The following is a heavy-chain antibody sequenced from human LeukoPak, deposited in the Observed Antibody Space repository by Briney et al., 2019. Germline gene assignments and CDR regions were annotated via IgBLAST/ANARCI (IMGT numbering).Heavy chain of an antibody. Sequence: SETLSLTCTVSGGSISSHYWSWIRQHPGKGLEWIGYIYYSGSTYYNPSLKSRVTISVDTSKNQFSLKLSSVTAADTAVYYCVRTGVGATRFDYWGQGTLVTVSS. CDR2: IYYSGST. CDR3: VRTGVGATRFDY. D-gene: IGHD1-26*01. V-gene: IGHV4-59*06. CDR1: GGSISSHY. J-gene: IGHJ4*02.